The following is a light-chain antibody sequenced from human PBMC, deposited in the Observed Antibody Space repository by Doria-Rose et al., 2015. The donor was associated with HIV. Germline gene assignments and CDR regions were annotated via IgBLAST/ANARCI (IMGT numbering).Light chain of an antibody. J-gene: IGKJ1*01. CDR3: HQYGTSWT. CDR1: QSFSSTY. CDR2: DGS. Sequence: TQSPGTLSLSPGERATLSCRASQSFSSTYLAWYQQIPGQAPSLLIYDGSTGATGIPDRFSASGSGTDFTLTINRLEPEDCALYYCHQYGTSWTFGQGTKVEI. V-gene: IGKV3-20*01.